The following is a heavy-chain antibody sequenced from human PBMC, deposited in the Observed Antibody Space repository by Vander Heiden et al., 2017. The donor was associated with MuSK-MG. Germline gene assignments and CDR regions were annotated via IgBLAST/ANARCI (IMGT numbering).Heavy chain of an antibody. J-gene: IGHJ4*02. Sequence: QVQLVQSGAEVKKPGASVKVSCKASGYTFTGYYMHWVRQAPGQGLEWMGRINPNSGGTNYAQKVQGRVTMTRDTSISTAYMELSRLRSDDTAVYYCARGFCWSGYHYFDYWGQGTLVTVSS. CDR2: INPNSGGT. CDR3: ARGFCWSGYHYFDY. D-gene: IGHD3-3*01. V-gene: IGHV1-2*06. CDR1: GYTFTGYY.